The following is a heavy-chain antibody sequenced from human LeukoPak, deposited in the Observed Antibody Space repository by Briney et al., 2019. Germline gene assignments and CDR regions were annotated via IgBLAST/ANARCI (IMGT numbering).Heavy chain of an antibody. CDR3: ARDWLVAAAGPNFDY. V-gene: IGHV1-18*01. D-gene: IGHD6-13*01. CDR1: GGTFSSYA. J-gene: IGHJ4*02. Sequence: ASVKVSCKASGGTFSSYASSWVRQAPGQGLEWMGWISAYNGNTNYAQKLQGRVTMTTDTSTSTAYMELRSLRSDDTAVYYCARDWLVAAAGPNFDYWGQGTLVTVSS. CDR2: ISAYNGNT.